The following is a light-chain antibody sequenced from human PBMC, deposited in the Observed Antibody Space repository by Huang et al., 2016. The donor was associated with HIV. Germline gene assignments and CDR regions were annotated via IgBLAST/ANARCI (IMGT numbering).Light chain of an antibody. CDR2: VAS. Sequence: EIVMTQSRATLSVSPGERATLSCRASQSVSSNLAWYQRKPGQAPRLLIYVASTRATGIPARFSGSGSGTEFTLTISSLQSEDFVVYYCQQYNKWPVTFGQGTKVEIK. V-gene: IGKV3-15*01. CDR3: QQYNKWPVT. J-gene: IGKJ1*01. CDR1: QSVSSN.